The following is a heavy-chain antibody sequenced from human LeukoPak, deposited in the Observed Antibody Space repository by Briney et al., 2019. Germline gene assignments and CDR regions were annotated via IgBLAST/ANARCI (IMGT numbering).Heavy chain of an antibody. CDR1: GGSFSGYY. Sequence: SETLSLTCAVYGGSFSGYYWSWIRQPPGKGLEWIGEINHSGSTNYNPSLKSRVTISVDTYKNRFSLKLSSVTAADTAVYYCARLGGRYTDYWGQGTLVTVSS. D-gene: IGHD6-19*01. CDR3: ARLGGRYTDY. V-gene: IGHV4-34*01. CDR2: INHSGST. J-gene: IGHJ4*02.